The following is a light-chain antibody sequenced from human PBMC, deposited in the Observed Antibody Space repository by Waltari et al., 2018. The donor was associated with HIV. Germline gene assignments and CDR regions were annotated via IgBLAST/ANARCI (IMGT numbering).Light chain of an antibody. J-gene: IGLJ2*01. CDR2: GKN. CDR1: SLAIYY. CDR3: NSRDSSGTHPVL. Sequence: SSKLTQDPAVSVALGQTVRITCQGDSLAIYYASWFQQKPGQAPLLVIYGKNNRPSGIPDRFSGSFSGNTSSLTITGAQAEDEADYYCNSRDSSGTHPVLFGGGTRLSVL. V-gene: IGLV3-19*01.